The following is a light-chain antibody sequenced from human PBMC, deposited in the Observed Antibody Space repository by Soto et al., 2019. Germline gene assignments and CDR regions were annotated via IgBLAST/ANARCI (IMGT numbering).Light chain of an antibody. V-gene: IGKV3-20*01. CDR3: QQYGSSPWT. Sequence: EIVLTQSPGTLSLSPGERATLSCRASQSVSSSFLGWYQQKPGQAPRLLIYGASSRATGIPDRFSGSGSGIDFTLIISRLEPEDFAVYYCQQYGSSPWTFGHGTKVEIK. CDR2: GAS. J-gene: IGKJ1*01. CDR1: QSVSSSF.